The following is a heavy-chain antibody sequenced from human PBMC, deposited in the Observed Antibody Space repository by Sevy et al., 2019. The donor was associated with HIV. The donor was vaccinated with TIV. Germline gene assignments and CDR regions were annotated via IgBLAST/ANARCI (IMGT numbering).Heavy chain of an antibody. J-gene: IGHJ5*02. CDR2: MNPNRGNT. CDR3: ARDLAGSKQGGWFDP. V-gene: IGHV1-8*01. D-gene: IGHD3-16*01. Sequence: ASVKVSCKASGYTFTNYDINWVRQATGQGLEWMGWMNPNRGNTGYAQKFQGRVTMIRNTSMITAYMELSSLTSDDTAVYYCARDLAGSKQGGWFDPWGQGTLVTVSS. CDR1: GYTFTNYD.